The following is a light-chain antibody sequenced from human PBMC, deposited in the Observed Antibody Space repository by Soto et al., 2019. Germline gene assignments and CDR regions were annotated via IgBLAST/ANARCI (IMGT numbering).Light chain of an antibody. CDR2: AAS. CDR1: QGIGSD. CDR3: LQHNSFPHT. J-gene: IGKJ2*01. Sequence: DIQMTQSPSSLSASVGDRVTITCRASQGIGSDLGWYQQKPGQAPKGLIFAASGLQSGVPSRFSGSKSGTEFTLTISSLQPEDFAIYYCLQHNSFPHTFGQGTKLEIK. V-gene: IGKV1-17*01.